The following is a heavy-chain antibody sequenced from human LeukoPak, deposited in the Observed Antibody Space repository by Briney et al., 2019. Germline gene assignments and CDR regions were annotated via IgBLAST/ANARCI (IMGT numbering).Heavy chain of an antibody. V-gene: IGHV4-4*02. CDR3: AGLVGRYSSGLYYYYFDY. Sequence: HPSETLSLTCTVSGDSINSLDLGSWVRQPPGEGLEWVGEMYLSGTTHSNPSVKSRVTISIDKSKNQFFLNLSSVTAADTAVYYCAGLVGRYSSGLYYYYFDYWGQGTLVTVSS. J-gene: IGHJ4*02. CDR1: GDSINSLDL. D-gene: IGHD3-22*01. CDR2: MYLSGTT.